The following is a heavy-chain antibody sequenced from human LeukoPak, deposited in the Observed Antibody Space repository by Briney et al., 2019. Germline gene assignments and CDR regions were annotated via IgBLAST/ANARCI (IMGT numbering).Heavy chain of an antibody. Sequence: GGSLRLSCAASGFTFSSYAMHWVRQAPGKGLQWVAVISYDGSNKYCADSVKGRFTISRDNSKNTLYLQMNSLRAEDTAVYYCARNTYYYDSSGYRAWGQGTLVTVSS. CDR1: GFTFSSYA. CDR3: ARNTYYYDSSGYRA. D-gene: IGHD3-22*01. J-gene: IGHJ5*02. CDR2: ISYDGSNK. V-gene: IGHV3-30-3*01.